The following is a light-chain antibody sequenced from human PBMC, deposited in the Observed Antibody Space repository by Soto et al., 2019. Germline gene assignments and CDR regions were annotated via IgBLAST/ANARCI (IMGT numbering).Light chain of an antibody. CDR3: NSYSNSTTLYV. Sequence: QSALTQPSSLSGSPWQSITLSCTGTSRGVGGYNYVSWYQQRPGKAPKLMIYNVNNRPSGVSDRFSGSKSGNTASLTISWLQAEDEADYYCNSYSNSTTLYVFGTGTKVTVL. J-gene: IGLJ1*01. V-gene: IGLV2-14*01. CDR1: SRGVGGYNY. CDR2: NVN.